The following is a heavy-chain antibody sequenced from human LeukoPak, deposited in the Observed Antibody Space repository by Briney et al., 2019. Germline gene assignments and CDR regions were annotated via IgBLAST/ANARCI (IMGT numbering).Heavy chain of an antibody. CDR1: GGTFSSYA. D-gene: IGHD1-26*01. V-gene: IGHV1-69*13. CDR2: VIPIFGTA. CDR3: ARDRVVGVRLYYFDY. J-gene: IGHJ4*02. Sequence: PVKVSFKASGGTFSSYAISWVRQAPGQGLEWMGGVIPIFGTANYAQKFQGRVTITADESTSTAYMELSSLRSEDTAVYYCARDRVVGVRLYYFDYWSQGTLVTVSS.